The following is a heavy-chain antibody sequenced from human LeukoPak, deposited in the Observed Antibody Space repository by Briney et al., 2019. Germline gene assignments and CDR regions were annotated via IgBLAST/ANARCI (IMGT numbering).Heavy chain of an antibody. V-gene: IGHV4-34*01. Sequence: PSETLSLTCAVYGGSFSGYYWSWIRQPPGKGLEWIGEINHSGSTNYNPSLKSRVTISVDTSKNQFSLKLSSVTAADTAVYYCARVALYGSGSYYNQGNYYYYYGMDVWGQGTTVTVSS. CDR1: GGSFSGYY. D-gene: IGHD3-10*01. J-gene: IGHJ6*02. CDR3: ARVALYGSGSYYNQGNYYYYYGMDV. CDR2: INHSGST.